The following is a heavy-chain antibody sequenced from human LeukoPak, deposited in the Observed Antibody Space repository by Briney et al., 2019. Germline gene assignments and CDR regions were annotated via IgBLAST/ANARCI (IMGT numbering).Heavy chain of an antibody. V-gene: IGHV4-34*01. CDR3: AREFSWFRGRFDP. D-gene: IGHD6-13*01. CDR2: INHRGST. J-gene: IGHJ5*02. CDR1: GGSFSGYY. Sequence: SETLSLTCAVYGGSFSGYYWSWIRQPPGKGLEWIGEINHRGSTNYNPSLKSRVTISVDTSKNQFSLKLNSVTAADTAVYYCAREFSWFRGRFDPWGQGTLVTVSS.